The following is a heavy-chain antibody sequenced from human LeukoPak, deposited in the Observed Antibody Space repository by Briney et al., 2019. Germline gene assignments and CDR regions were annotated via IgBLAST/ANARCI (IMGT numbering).Heavy chain of an antibody. V-gene: IGHV4-38-2*02. D-gene: IGHD1-26*01. J-gene: IGHJ5*02. CDR3: ARVRGGATGGFDP. Sequence: IPSETLSLTCTVSGYSISSGYYWAWLRQPPGKGLEWIGSIYRTESPYYNTSLKSRVTISLDTSKNQFSLKLSSVTAADTAMYYCARVRGGATGGFDPWGQGTMVIVSS. CDR2: IYRTESP. CDR1: GYSISSGYY.